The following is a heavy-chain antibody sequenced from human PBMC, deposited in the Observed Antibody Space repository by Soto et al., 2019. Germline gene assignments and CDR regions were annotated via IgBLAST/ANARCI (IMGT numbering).Heavy chain of an antibody. CDR1: GFTFSSYW. CDR2: INSDGSST. CDR3: AREVGARGVLDP. J-gene: IGHJ5*02. Sequence: EVQLVESGGGLVQPGGSLRLSCAASGFTFSSYWMHWVRQAPGKGLVWVSRINSDGSSTSYADSVKGRFTISRDNAKNTLYLQMNSLRAEDTAVYYCAREVGARGVLDPWGQGTLVTVSS. D-gene: IGHD1-26*01. V-gene: IGHV3-74*01.